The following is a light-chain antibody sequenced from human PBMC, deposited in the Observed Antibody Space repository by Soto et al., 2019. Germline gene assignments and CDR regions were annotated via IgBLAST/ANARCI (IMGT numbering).Light chain of an antibody. CDR2: GVS. CDR3: CSYAGTYTVF. CDR1: SSDVGGYNY. V-gene: IGLV2-11*01. Sequence: QPVLTQPRSVSGSPGQSVTISCTGSSSDVGGYNYVSWYQHHPDKVPKLIIFGVSKRPSGVPDRFSGSKSGNTASLTISGLQAEDEADYFCCSYAGTYTVFFGGGTQLTVL. J-gene: IGLJ2*01.